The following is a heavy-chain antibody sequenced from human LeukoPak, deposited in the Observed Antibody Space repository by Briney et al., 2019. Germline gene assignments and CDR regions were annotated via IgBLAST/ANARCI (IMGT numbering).Heavy chain of an antibody. CDR2: ISSTSNTI. CDR1: GFTFSTYS. J-gene: IGHJ4*02. V-gene: IGHV3-48*01. CDR3: ARGLDFWSGSYDY. D-gene: IGHD3-3*01. Sequence: PGGSLRLSCAASGFTFSTYSLNWVRQAPGKGLEWVSYISSTSNTIYYADSVKGRFTISRDNAKNSLYLQMNSLRAEDTAVYCCARGLDFWSGSYDYWGQGTLVTVSS.